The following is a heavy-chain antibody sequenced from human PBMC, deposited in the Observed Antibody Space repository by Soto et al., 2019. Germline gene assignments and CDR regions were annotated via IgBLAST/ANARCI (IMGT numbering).Heavy chain of an antibody. Sequence: SETLSLTCAVSGVSISSGNWWTWVRQTPQRGLEYIGEIFHDGTANYYPSFERRVAISVDTSKNQFSLKLTSVTAADTAIYFCARLVYDTRLNYMYFDFWGQGAPVTVSS. CDR2: IFHDGTA. J-gene: IGHJ4*02. D-gene: IGHD2-8*01. V-gene: IGHV4-4*02. CDR3: ARLVYDTRLNYMYFDF. CDR1: GVSISSGNW.